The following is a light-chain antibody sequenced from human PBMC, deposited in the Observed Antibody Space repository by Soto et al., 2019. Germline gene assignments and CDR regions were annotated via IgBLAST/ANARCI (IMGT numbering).Light chain of an antibody. J-gene: IGKJ4*01. CDR3: LQHNTYPFT. CDR1: QDIRNT. CDR2: AAS. V-gene: IGKV1-17*01. Sequence: IQMTQSPSSLSASVGDRVTISCLASQDIRNTVAWYQEKPGEAPKLLIFAASSLHSGVPSRFSGSRSGTEFTLTIASLQPEDFATYYCLQHNTYPFTFGGGTKVDI.